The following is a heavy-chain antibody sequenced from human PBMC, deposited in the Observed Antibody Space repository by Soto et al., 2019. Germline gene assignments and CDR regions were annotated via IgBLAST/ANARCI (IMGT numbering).Heavy chain of an antibody. V-gene: IGHV2-5*02. Sequence: SGPTLLNPTQTLTLICIFPGFSLSTSGVGVGWIRQPPGKALEWLALIYWDDDKRYSPSLKSRLTITKDTSKSQVVLIMTNMDPVDTATFYDVDADSEGTLMSNWSRKTLVSVS. D-gene: IGHD4-4*01. J-gene: IGHJ4*02. CDR2: IYWDDDK. CDR1: GFSLSTSGVG. CDR3: VDADSEGTLMSN.